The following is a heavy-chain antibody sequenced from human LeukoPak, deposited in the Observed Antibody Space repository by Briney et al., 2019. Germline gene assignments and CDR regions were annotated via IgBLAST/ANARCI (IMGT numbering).Heavy chain of an antibody. V-gene: IGHV1-69*04. CDR2: IISILGIA. CDR3: WRGGEYFDY. J-gene: IGHJ4*02. CDR1: GGTFSSYA. D-gene: IGHD3-10*01. Sequence: ASVKVSCKASGGTFSSYAISWVRQAPGQGLEWMGRIISILGIANYAQKFQGRVTITADKSTRTAYMQLRCQRSEDTAVYYCWRGGEYFDYWGEGTLVTVSS.